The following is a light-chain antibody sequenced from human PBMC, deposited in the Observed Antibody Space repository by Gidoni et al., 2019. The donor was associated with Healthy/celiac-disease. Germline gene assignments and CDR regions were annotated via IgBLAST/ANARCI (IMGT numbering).Light chain of an antibody. CDR2: AAS. CDR1: QGISSY. J-gene: IGKJ1*01. V-gene: IGKV1-8*01. Sequence: AIRMTQSPSSFSASTGDRVTITCRASQGISSYLAWYQPKPGKAPKLLIYAASTLQRGVPSRFSGSGSGTDFTLTISCLQSEDFATYYCQQYYSYPRTFGQGTKVEIK. CDR3: QQYYSYPRT.